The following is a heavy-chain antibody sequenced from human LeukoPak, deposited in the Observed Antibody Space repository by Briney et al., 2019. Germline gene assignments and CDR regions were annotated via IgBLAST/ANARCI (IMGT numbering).Heavy chain of an antibody. CDR3: ARTTGHFDY. V-gene: IGHV6-1*01. Sequence: SQTLSLTCAISGDSVSSNSAAWNWIRQSPSRGLEWLGRTYHRSKWYSESALSLKGRITVNSDTSKNQFSLQLNSVGPEDTAVYYCARTTGHFDYWGQGTLVTVSS. D-gene: IGHD2-8*02. J-gene: IGHJ4*02. CDR1: GDSVSSNSAA. CDR2: TYHRSKWYS.